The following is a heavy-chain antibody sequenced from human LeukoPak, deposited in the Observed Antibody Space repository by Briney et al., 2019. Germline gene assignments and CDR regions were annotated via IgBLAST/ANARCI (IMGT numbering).Heavy chain of an antibody. V-gene: IGHV3-49*04. Sequence: GGSLRLSCTGSGFTFDDYVMTWVCQAPGKGLEWVSSIRSKADGGTTYYAASVKGRFTISRDDSKTIAFLQMDSLRIEDTAIYYCTRWRGTSVFDYWGQGTLVTVSS. CDR3: TRWRGTSVFDY. J-gene: IGHJ4*02. CDR2: IRSKADGGTT. CDR1: GFTFDDYV. D-gene: IGHD1-7*01.